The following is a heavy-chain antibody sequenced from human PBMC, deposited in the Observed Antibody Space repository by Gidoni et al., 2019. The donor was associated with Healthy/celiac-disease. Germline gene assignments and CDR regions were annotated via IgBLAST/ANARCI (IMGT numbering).Heavy chain of an antibody. J-gene: IGHJ4*02. CDR2: VDPEDGET. CDR1: GSTFTDYY. Sequence: EVQLVQSGAEVKKPGATVNISCKVSGSTFTDYYMHWVQQAPGKGLEWMGLVDPEDGETIYAEKFQGRVTITADTSTDTAYMELSSLRSEDTAVYYCATDPLQVVPAATTDYSPDVRLDYWGQGTLVTVSS. V-gene: IGHV1-69-2*01. D-gene: IGHD2-2*01. CDR3: ATDPLQVVPAATTDYSPDVRLDY.